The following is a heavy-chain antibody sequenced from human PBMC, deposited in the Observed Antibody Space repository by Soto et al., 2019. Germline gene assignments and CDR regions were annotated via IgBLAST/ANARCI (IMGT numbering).Heavy chain of an antibody. CDR2: IYYSGST. D-gene: IGHD2-2*01. Sequence: QLQLQESGPGLVKPSETLSLTCTVSGGSISSSSYYWGWIRQPPGKGLEWIGSIYYSGSTYYNPSLKSRVTISVDTSKNQFSLKLSSVTAADTAVYYCASHEIVVVPAAMYQLFDYWGQGTLVTVSS. CDR3: ASHEIVVVPAAMYQLFDY. CDR1: GGSISSSSYY. V-gene: IGHV4-39*01. J-gene: IGHJ4*02.